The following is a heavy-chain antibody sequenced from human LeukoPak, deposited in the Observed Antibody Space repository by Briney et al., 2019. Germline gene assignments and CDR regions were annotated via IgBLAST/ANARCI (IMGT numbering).Heavy chain of an antibody. CDR3: ARHGDIVATIPDSYYYGMDV. CDR1: GYSFTSYW. V-gene: IGHV5-51*01. J-gene: IGHJ6*02. D-gene: IGHD5-12*01. Sequence: GESLKISCKGSGYSFTSYWIGWVRRMPGKGLEWMGIIYPGDSDTRYSPSFQGQVTISADKSISTAYLQWSSLKASDTAMYYCARHGDIVATIPDSYYYGMDVWGQGTTVTVSS. CDR2: IYPGDSDT.